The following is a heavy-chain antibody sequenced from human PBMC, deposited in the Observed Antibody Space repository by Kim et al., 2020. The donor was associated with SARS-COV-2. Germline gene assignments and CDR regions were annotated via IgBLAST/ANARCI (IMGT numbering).Heavy chain of an antibody. D-gene: IGHD6-13*01. J-gene: IGHJ3*02. Sequence: KFQGRLTMTRDTSTSTVHMELSSLRSEDTAVYYCARDGYSTSSRGAFDIWGQGTMVTVSS. CDR3: ARDGYSTSSRGAFDI. V-gene: IGHV1-46*01.